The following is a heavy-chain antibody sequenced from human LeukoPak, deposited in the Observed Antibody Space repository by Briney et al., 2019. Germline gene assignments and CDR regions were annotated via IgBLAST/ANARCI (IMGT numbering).Heavy chain of an antibody. J-gene: IGHJ2*01. V-gene: IGHV4-59*08. CDR1: DNSISSYY. CDR2: IYYSGST. Sequence: SETLSLTCTVSDNSISSYYWIWIRQPPGKGLEWIGYIYYSGSTNYNPSLKSRVTISVDTSKNQFSLKLSSVAAADTAVYYCARHAYGSYWYLDLWGRGTLVTVSS. D-gene: IGHD3-16*01. CDR3: ARHAYGSYWYLDL.